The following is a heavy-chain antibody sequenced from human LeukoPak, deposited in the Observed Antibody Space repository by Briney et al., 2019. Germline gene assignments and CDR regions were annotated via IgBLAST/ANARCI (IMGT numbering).Heavy chain of an antibody. CDR1: GFTFSSYE. Sequence: GGSLRLSCAASGFTFSSYEMNWVRQAPGKGLEGVSYISSSGSTIYYADSVKGRFTISRDNAKNSLYLQMNSLRAEDTAVYYCARVGGSYGFLSQKPRYFQHWGQGALVTVSS. CDR3: ARVGGSYGFLSQKPRYFQH. CDR2: ISSSGSTI. D-gene: IGHD1-26*01. J-gene: IGHJ1*01. V-gene: IGHV3-48*03.